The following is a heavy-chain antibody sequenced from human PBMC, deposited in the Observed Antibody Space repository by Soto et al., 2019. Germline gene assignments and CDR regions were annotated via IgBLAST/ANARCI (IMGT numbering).Heavy chain of an antibody. CDR1: GSIFRGYD. V-gene: IGHV3-13*01. CDR2: IGTAGDT. J-gene: IGHJ4*02. Sequence: GGSLRLSCAASGSIFRGYDMHWVRQATGKGLEWVSAIGTAGDTYYPGSVKGRFTISRENAKNSLYLQMNSLRAEDTAVYYCARAGYYDSSGLFDYWGQGTLVTVSS. CDR3: ARAGYYDSSGLFDY. D-gene: IGHD3-22*01.